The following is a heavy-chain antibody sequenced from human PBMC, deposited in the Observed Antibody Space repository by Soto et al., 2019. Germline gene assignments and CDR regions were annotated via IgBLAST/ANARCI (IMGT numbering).Heavy chain of an antibody. CDR3: ARVGIVVVVAAYFDY. V-gene: IGHV4-30-4*01. D-gene: IGHD2-15*01. CDR1: GGSISSGDYY. J-gene: IGHJ4*02. Sequence: QVQLQESGPGLVKPSQTLSLTCTVSGGSISSGDYYWSWIRQPPGKGLEWIGYIYYSGSTYYNPSLKTRVTISVATSKNQFSLKLSSVTAADTAVYYCARVGIVVVVAAYFDYWGQGTLVTVSS. CDR2: IYYSGST.